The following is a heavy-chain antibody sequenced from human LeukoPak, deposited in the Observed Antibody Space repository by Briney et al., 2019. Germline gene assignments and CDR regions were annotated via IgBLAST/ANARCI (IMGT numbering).Heavy chain of an antibody. Sequence: SETLSLTCAAYGGSFSGYYWSWIRQPPGKGLEWIGEINHSGSTNYNPSLKSRVTISVDTSKNQFSLKLSSVTAADTAVYYCARGPLYDFWSGYHHPFDYWGQGTLVTVSS. V-gene: IGHV4-34*01. CDR2: INHSGST. J-gene: IGHJ4*02. CDR3: ARGPLYDFWSGYHHPFDY. D-gene: IGHD3-3*01. CDR1: GGSFSGYY.